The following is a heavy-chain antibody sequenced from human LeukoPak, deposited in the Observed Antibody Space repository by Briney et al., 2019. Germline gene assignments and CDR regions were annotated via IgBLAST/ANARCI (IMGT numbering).Heavy chain of an antibody. D-gene: IGHD2-2*02. CDR2: IYYSGST. J-gene: IGHJ4*02. CDR3: ARADKYYTSSHYFDY. Sequence: SETLSLTCTVSGGSISSGDYYWSWIRQPPGKGLEWIGYIYYSGSTYYNPSLKSRVTISVDTSRNQFSLKLSFVTAADTAVYYCARADKYYTSSHYFDYWGQGTLVTVSS. V-gene: IGHV4-30-4*01. CDR1: GGSISSGDYY.